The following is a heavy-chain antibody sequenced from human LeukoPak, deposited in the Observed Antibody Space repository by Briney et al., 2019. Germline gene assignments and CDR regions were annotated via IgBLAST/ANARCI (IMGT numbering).Heavy chain of an antibody. CDR1: GYTFTGYY. J-gene: IGHJ5*02. CDR2: INPNSGGT. V-gene: IGHV1-2*02. Sequence: ASVKVSCKASGYTFTGYYMHWVRQAPGQGLEWMGWINPNSGGTNYAQKFQGRVTMTRDTSISTAYMELSRLRSDDTAVYYCAGGGPPIVVVPAALNWFDPWGQGTPVTVSS. D-gene: IGHD2-2*01. CDR3: AGGGPPIVVVPAALNWFDP.